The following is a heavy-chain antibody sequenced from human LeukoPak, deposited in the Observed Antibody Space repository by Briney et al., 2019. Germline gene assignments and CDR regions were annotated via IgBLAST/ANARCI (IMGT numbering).Heavy chain of an antibody. J-gene: IGHJ5*02. D-gene: IGHD2-2*01. V-gene: IGHV3-66*02. Sequence: GGSLRLSCAASGFTVSSNYMSWVRQAPGKGLEWASVIYSGGSTYYADSVKGRFTISRDNSKNTLYLQMNSLRAEDTAVYYCARAPSGYCSSTSCPWGQGTLVTVSS. CDR3: ARAPSGYCSSTSCP. CDR2: IYSGGST. CDR1: GFTVSSNY.